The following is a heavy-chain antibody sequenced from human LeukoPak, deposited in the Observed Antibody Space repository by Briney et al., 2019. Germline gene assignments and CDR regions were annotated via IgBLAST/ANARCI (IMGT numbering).Heavy chain of an antibody. Sequence: GGSLRLSCAASGFTFSSYCMNWVRQAPGKGLEWVASISSSSSYIYYADSVKGRFTISRDNAKNSLYLQMNSLRAEDTAVYYCASAGRFLDYYYFYYWGQGALVTVSS. CDR1: GFTFSSYC. J-gene: IGHJ4*02. CDR2: ISSSSSYI. CDR3: ASAGRFLDYYYFYY. D-gene: IGHD3-3*01. V-gene: IGHV3-21*01.